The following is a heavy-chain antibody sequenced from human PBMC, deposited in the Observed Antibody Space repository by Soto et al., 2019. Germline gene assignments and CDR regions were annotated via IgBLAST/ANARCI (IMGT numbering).Heavy chain of an antibody. V-gene: IGHV3-11*01. CDR3: ARGERNDFWSGYYSYYYYGMDV. J-gene: IGHJ6*02. CDR2: ISSSGSTI. D-gene: IGHD3-3*01. Sequence: QVQLVESGGGLVKPGGSLRLSCAASGFTFSDYYMSWIRQAPGKGLEWVSYISSSGSTIYYADSVKGRFTISRDNAKNSRYLQMNSLRAEDTAVYYCARGERNDFWSGYYSYYYYGMDVWGQGTTVTVSS. CDR1: GFTFSDYY.